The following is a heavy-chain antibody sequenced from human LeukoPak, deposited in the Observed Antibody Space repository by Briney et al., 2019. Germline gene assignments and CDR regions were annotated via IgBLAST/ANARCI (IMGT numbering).Heavy chain of an antibody. V-gene: IGHV3-20*04. J-gene: IGHJ4*02. CDR2: INWNGGST. D-gene: IGHD6-13*01. Sequence: GGSLRLSCAASGFTFDDYGMSWVRQAPGKGLEWVSGINWNGGSTGYADSVKGRFTISRDNAKNSLYLQMNSLRAEDTAVYYCAKGFLTYSSSWLDYWGQGTLVTVSS. CDR3: AKGFLTYSSSWLDY. CDR1: GFTFDDYG.